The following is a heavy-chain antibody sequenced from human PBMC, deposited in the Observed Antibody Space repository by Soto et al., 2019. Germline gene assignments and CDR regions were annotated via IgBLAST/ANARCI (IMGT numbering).Heavy chain of an antibody. D-gene: IGHD2-2*01. CDR3: ARGLGTYCTSFSCSNYYFGMGV. CDR2: TYNGGTT. J-gene: IGHJ6*02. Sequence: GGSLRLSCAVSGVTVSDSYINWVRQAPGSGLECVSFTYNGGTTFYAYSVRGRFTISRDSSRNTVDLQMNNLRVEDTAVYYCARGLGTYCTSFSCSNYYFGMGVWGQGTTVTVSS. CDR1: GVTVSDSY. V-gene: IGHV3-53*01.